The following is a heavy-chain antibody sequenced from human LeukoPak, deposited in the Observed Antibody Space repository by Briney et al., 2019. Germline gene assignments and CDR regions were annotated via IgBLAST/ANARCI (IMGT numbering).Heavy chain of an antibody. Sequence: GGSLRLSCAASGFTFSSHSMSWVRQAPGEGLEWVSAISTNGGSIYYADSVKGRFTISRDNSKNTLYLQMNSLRAEDTAIYYCAKDSPVLTVWGQGTLVTVSS. CDR1: GFTFSSHS. CDR3: AKDSPVLTV. V-gene: IGHV3-23*01. D-gene: IGHD3-9*01. J-gene: IGHJ4*02. CDR2: ISTNGGSI.